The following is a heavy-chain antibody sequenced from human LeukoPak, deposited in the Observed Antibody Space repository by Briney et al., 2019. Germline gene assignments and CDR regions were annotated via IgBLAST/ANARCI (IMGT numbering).Heavy chain of an antibody. V-gene: IGHV3-7*01. D-gene: IGHD6-13*01. Sequence: GGSLRLSCAASGFTFSSYWMSWVRQAPGKGLEWVANINKDGGEKYYVDSVKGRFTTSRDNAKNTLYLQMSSLRAEDTAVYYCVKGSQQLVLDYFDYWGQGTLVTVSS. CDR1: GFTFSSYW. CDR3: VKGSQQLVLDYFDY. CDR2: INKDGGEK. J-gene: IGHJ4*02.